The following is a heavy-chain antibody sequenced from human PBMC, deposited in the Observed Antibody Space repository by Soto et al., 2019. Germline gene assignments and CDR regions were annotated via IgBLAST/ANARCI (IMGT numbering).Heavy chain of an antibody. Sequence: SLKVSCKASGFTFTSSAVQWVRQARGQRLEWIGWIVVGSGNTNYAQKFQERVTITRDMSTSTAYMELSSLRSEDTAVYYCAAATYYYDSSGLSFDPWGQGTLVTVSS. CDR2: IVVGSGNT. CDR1: GFTFTSSA. V-gene: IGHV1-58*01. D-gene: IGHD3-22*01. CDR3: AAATYYYDSSGLSFDP. J-gene: IGHJ5*02.